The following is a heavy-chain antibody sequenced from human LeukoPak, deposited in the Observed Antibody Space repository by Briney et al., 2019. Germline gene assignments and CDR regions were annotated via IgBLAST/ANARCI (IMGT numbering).Heavy chain of an antibody. Sequence: ASVKVSCKASGYTFTDYYMHWVRQAPGQGLEWMGWINLNSGGTNFAQRFQGRVTMTRDTSISTAYMELSRLRSDDTAVYYCARDLGSGWYYFDYWGQGTLVTVSS. V-gene: IGHV1-2*02. CDR3: ARDLGSGWYYFDY. D-gene: IGHD6-19*01. CDR1: GYTFTDYY. CDR2: INLNSGGT. J-gene: IGHJ4*02.